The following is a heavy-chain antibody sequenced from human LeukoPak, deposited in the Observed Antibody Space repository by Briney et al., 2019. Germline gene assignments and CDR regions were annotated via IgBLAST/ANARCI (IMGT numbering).Heavy chain of an antibody. CDR2: IYYSGST. V-gene: IGHV4-59*08. J-gene: IGHJ3*02. Sequence: SVPLSLTCTVSGGSISSYYGRWLRQPPGKGLVWIGYIYYSGSTNYNPSLKSRVTISVDTSKNQLSLKLSSVTVADTAVYYGARWANGWYAGSAFDIWGQGTMVTVSS. CDR1: GGSISSYY. D-gene: IGHD6-19*01. CDR3: ARWANGWYAGSAFDI.